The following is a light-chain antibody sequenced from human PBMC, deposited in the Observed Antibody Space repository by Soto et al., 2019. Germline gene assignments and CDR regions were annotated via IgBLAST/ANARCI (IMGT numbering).Light chain of an antibody. Sequence: EIVLTQSPATLSLSPGERATLSCRASQSVNSYLAWYQQKPGQAPRLLIFDASNRATGIPARFSGSGSGTDFTLTISSLEPEDFTTYYCQQRANWPLTFGPGTKVDI. V-gene: IGKV3-11*01. CDR1: QSVNSY. CDR3: QQRANWPLT. CDR2: DAS. J-gene: IGKJ3*01.